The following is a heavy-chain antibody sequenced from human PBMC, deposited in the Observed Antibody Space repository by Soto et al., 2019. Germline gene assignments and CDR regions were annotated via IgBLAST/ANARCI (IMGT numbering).Heavy chain of an antibody. D-gene: IGHD2-15*01. CDR1: GYTFTSYY. J-gene: IGHJ6*02. V-gene: IGHV1-2*04. CDR2: INPNSGGT. Sequence: ASVKVSCKASGYTFTSYYMHWVRQAPGQGLEWMGRINPNSGGTSYAQKFQGWVTMTRDTSISTAYMELSRLRSDDTAVYYCARVRCSGGSCYSPTQDYYYGMDVWGQGTTVTVSS. CDR3: ARVRCSGGSCYSPTQDYYYGMDV.